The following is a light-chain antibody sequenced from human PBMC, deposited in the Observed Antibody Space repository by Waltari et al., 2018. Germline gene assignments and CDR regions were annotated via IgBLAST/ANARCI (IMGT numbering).Light chain of an antibody. CDR1: QKSKIG. Sequence: ANQKSKIGLLWDQQKPGEAPYLLSYKASSLQCAVPSRFSGGGSGTGFSLTINSLQPDDFATYYCQQYDTYPWTFGHGTKVEIK. CDR2: KAS. J-gene: IGKJ1*01. CDR3: QQYDTYPWT. V-gene: IGKV1-5*03.